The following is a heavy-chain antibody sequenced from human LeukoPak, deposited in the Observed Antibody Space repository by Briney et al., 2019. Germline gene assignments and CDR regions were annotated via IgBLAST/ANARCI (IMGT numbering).Heavy chain of an antibody. Sequence: LGESLKISCKGSGYSFTSYWIGWVRQMPGKGLEWMGIIYPGDSDTRYSPSFQGQVTISVDKSISTAYLQWSSLKASDTAMYYCARNVVVIPAAIRPNTFDIWGQGTMVTVSS. CDR3: ARNVVVIPAAIRPNTFDI. CDR2: IYPGDSDT. V-gene: IGHV5-51*01. J-gene: IGHJ3*02. CDR1: GYSFTSYW. D-gene: IGHD2-2*01.